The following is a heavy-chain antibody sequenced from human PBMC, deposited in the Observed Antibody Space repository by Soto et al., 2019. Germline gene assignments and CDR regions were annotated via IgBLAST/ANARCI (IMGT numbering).Heavy chain of an antibody. V-gene: IGHV4-4*02. J-gene: IGHJ4*02. Sequence: SETLSLTCAVSGDSLSSRNWWTWVSQPPGKGLEWIGEISHSGNTKYNPSLKSRVTISLDKSRNHFSLNLYSVTAADAAVYYCVRVGDGGLFGDYWGQGIPVTVSS. CDR1: GDSLSSRNW. D-gene: IGHD2-15*01. CDR3: VRVGDGGLFGDY. CDR2: ISHSGNT.